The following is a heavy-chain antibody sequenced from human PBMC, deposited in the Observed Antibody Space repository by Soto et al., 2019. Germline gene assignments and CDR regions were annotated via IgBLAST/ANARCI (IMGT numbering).Heavy chain of an antibody. CDR2: ISGSGGST. V-gene: IGHV3-23*01. J-gene: IGHJ4*02. D-gene: IGHD4-17*01. CDR3: AKSYGDYAQ. Sequence: GGALRLSCAACGLTYSSYAMSSVRQAPGKGLEWVSAISGSGGSTYYADSVKGRFTISRDNSKNTLYLQMNSLRAEDTAVYYCAKSYGDYAQWGQGTLVTVSS. CDR1: GLTYSSYA.